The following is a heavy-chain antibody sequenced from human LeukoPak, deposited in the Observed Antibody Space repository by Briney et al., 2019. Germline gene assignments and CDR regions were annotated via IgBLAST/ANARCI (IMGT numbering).Heavy chain of an antibody. Sequence: SVKVSCKASGGTFSSYAISWVRQAPGQGLEWMGRIIPIFGTANYAQKFQGRVTITTDESTSTAYMELSSLRSEDTAVYYCARGSPNYDFWSGYLGAPEYYFDYWGQGTLVTVSS. J-gene: IGHJ4*02. V-gene: IGHV1-69*05. CDR3: ARGSPNYDFWSGYLGAPEYYFDY. CDR1: GGTFSSYA. CDR2: IIPIFGTA. D-gene: IGHD3-3*01.